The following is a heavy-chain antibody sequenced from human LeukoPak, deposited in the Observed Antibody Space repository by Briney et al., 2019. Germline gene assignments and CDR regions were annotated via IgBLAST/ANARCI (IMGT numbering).Heavy chain of an antibody. CDR1: GFTFSSYS. V-gene: IGHV3-21*01. CDR3: ARSREVIWFGEVPDNHGFDP. CDR2: ISSCSSYI. Sequence: KPGGSLRLSCAASGFTFSSYSMNWVRQAPGKGLERVSSISSCSSYIYYADSVKGRFTISRDNAKNSLYLQMNSLRAEDTAVYYCARSREVIWFGEVPDNHGFDPSGQGTLVTASS. J-gene: IGHJ5*02. D-gene: IGHD3-10*01.